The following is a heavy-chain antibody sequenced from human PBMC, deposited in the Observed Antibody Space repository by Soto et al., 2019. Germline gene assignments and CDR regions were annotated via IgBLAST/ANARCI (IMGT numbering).Heavy chain of an antibody. CDR1: GYPFTTYY. V-gene: IGHV1-46*03. CDR3: ATALGLELPDY. D-gene: IGHD1-7*01. J-gene: IGHJ4*02. CDR2: FNPNSGRT. Sequence: QVQLVQSRAEVKQPGASVKVSCTASGYPFTTYYIYWVRQAPGQGLEWMGTFNPNSGRTNYAQRFQGRVTMTSDTSTTTVYMDLSGLRFEDTAVYYCATALGLELPDYWGQGTVVTVSS.